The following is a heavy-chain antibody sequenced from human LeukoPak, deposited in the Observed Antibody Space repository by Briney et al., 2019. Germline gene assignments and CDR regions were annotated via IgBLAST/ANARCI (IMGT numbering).Heavy chain of an antibody. V-gene: IGHV3-7*01. CDR1: GFTFSSYW. D-gene: IGHD5-18*01. J-gene: IGHJ4*02. CDR3: ARDYGGIQLWLFDY. CDR2: IKQDGSEK. Sequence: PGGSLRLSCAASGFTFSSYWMSWVRQAPGKGLEWVANIKQDGSEKYYVDSVKGRFTISRDNVKNSLYLQMNSLRAEDTAVYYCARDYGGIQLWLFDYWGQGTLVTVSS.